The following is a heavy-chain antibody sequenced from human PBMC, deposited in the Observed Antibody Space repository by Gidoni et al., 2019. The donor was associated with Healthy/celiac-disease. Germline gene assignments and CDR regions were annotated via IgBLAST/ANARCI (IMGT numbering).Heavy chain of an antibody. CDR2: IYHSGST. CDR3: ARVADSGSQGAFDI. Sequence: QVQLQESGPGLVKPSETLSLTCAVSGYSISSGYYWGWIRQPPGKGLEWIGSIYHSGSTYYNPSLKSRVTISVDTSKNQFSLKLSSVTAADTAVYYCARVADSGSQGAFDIWGQGTMVTVSS. V-gene: IGHV4-38-2*01. CDR1: GYSISSGYY. J-gene: IGHJ3*02. D-gene: IGHD1-26*01.